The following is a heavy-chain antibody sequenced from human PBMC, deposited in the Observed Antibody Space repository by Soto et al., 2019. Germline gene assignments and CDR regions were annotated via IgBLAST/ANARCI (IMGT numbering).Heavy chain of an antibody. V-gene: IGHV1-18*01. CDR1: GYGNTSCC. J-gene: IGHJ5*02. CDR3: ARVGNWFDP. Sequence: SVKVTCEESGYGNTSCCICWVRQAPGQGLEWMGWISAYNGNTNYAQKLQGRVTMTTDTSTSTAYMELRSLRSDDTAVYYCARVGNWFDPWGQGTLVTVSS. CDR2: ISAYNGNT.